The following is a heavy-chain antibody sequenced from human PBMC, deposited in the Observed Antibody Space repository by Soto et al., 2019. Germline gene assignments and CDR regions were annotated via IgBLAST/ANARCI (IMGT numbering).Heavy chain of an antibody. J-gene: IGHJ4*02. CDR1: EYTFSSLW. CDR2: IEQNGGER. V-gene: IGHV3-7*05. Sequence: DVQLVESGGGLVQPGGSLRLSCEASEYTFSSLWMNWVRQAPGKGLEWVAIIEQNGGERNYLDSVKGRFPISRDNAKKSVYLQMNSLRAEDTALYYCVGGYGWLPDYWGQGTLVIVSS. CDR3: VGGYGWLPDY. D-gene: IGHD6-19*01.